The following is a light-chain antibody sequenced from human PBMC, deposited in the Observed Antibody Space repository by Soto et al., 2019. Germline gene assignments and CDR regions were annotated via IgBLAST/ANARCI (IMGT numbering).Light chain of an antibody. CDR2: GAS. CDR1: QSVNIN. Sequence: EIVMTQSPATLSVSPGERATLSCRASQSVNINLAWYQQKPGQAPRLLIYGASSRATGIPDRFSGSGSGTDFTLTISRLEPEDFAVYYCQQYGSSPITFGQGTRLEI. J-gene: IGKJ5*01. V-gene: IGKV3-20*01. CDR3: QQYGSSPIT.